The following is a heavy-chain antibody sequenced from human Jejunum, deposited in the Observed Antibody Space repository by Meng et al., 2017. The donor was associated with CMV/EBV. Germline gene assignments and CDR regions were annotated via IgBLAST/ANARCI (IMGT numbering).Heavy chain of an antibody. CDR2: VLGTGPT. CDR3: ARGDSSTTWLVFDY. V-gene: IGHV3-23*01. J-gene: IGHJ4*02. Sequence: SGFTFKNYAMTGGRQAPGKGLEWVSTVLGTGPTYYADYVKGRFTISRDDSRNTLFLQLNSLRDEDTAVFYCARGDSSTTWLVFDYWGLGTLVTVS. D-gene: IGHD6-13*01. CDR1: GFTFKNYA.